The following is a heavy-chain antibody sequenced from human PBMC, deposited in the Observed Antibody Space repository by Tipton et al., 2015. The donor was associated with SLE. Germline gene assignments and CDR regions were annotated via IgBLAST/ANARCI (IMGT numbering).Heavy chain of an antibody. D-gene: IGHD6-6*01. CDR3: ARGVGGSSSGFDY. Sequence: GHVTISADKSLSTAYLQWSSLKASDTAMYYCARGVGGSSSGFDYWGQGTLVTVSS. J-gene: IGHJ4*02. V-gene: IGHV5-51*01.